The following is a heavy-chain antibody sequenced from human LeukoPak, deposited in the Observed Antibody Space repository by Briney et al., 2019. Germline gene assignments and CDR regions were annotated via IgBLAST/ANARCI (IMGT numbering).Heavy chain of an antibody. CDR1: GYTFTSYG. D-gene: IGHD3-22*01. CDR2: ISAYNGNT. CDR3: ARGRYYYDSSGALGWFDP. J-gene: IGHJ5*02. V-gene: IGHV1-18*01. Sequence: ASVRVSCKASGYTFTSYGISWVRQAPGQGLEWMGWISAYNGNTNYAQKFQGRVTMTTDTSTSTAYMELRSLRSDDTAVYYCARGRYYYDSSGALGWFDPWGQGTLVTVSS.